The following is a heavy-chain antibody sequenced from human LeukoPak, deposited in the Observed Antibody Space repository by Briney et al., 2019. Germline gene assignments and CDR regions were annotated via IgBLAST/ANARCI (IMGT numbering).Heavy chain of an antibody. CDR3: ARVGTAMVKITTAFDY. CDR1: GYTFTGYY. D-gene: IGHD5-18*01. V-gene: IGHV1-2*02. J-gene: IGHJ4*02. Sequence: ASVKVSCKASGYTFTGYYMHWVRQAPGQGLEWMGWINPNSGGTNYAQKFQGRVTMTRDTSISTAYMELSRLRSDNTAVYYCARVGTAMVKITTAFDYWGQGTLVTVSS. CDR2: INPNSGGT.